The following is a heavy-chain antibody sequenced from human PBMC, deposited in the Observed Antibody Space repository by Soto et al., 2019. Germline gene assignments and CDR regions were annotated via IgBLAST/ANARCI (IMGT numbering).Heavy chain of an antibody. J-gene: IGHJ5*02. V-gene: IGHV3-23*01. Sequence: GGSLRLSCAASGFTFSNHAMSWVRQAPGTGLEWVSAIDSGGGKTYYADSVKGRFTISRDNSMNTLYLQMDSLRAEDTAIYYCTKENSNYPDNWFDPWGQGTRVTVSS. CDR1: GFTFSNHA. D-gene: IGHD4-4*01. CDR3: TKENSNYPDNWFDP. CDR2: IDSGGGKT.